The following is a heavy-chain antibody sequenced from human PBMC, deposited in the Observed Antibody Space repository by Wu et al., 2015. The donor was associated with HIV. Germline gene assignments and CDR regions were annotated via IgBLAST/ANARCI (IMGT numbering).Heavy chain of an antibody. Sequence: QVQLVQSGAEVKKPGASVKVSCKASGYTFTSYDVNWVRQASGQGLEWMAWMNPNSGNTGYAQKFLGRVTITRNTSISTAYMEVSSLRSEDTAVYYCARSPLAAAGNGAGLNYWGQGTLVTVSS. D-gene: IGHD6-13*01. CDR2: MNPNSGNT. V-gene: IGHV1-8*03. CDR1: GYTFTSYD. J-gene: IGHJ4*02. CDR3: ARSPLAAAGNGAGLNY.